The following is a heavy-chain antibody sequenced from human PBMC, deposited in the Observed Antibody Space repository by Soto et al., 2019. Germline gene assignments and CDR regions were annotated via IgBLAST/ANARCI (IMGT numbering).Heavy chain of an antibody. CDR2: IYYSGST. Sequence: LSLTCTVSGGSVSSGSYYWSWIRQPPGKGLEWIGYIYYSGSTNYNPSLKSRVTISVDTSKNQFSLKLGSVTAADTAVYYCARGDYDFWSGYLAPVYFDYWGQGTLVTVSS. D-gene: IGHD3-3*01. CDR1: GGSVSSGSYY. V-gene: IGHV4-61*01. CDR3: ARGDYDFWSGYLAPVYFDY. J-gene: IGHJ4*02.